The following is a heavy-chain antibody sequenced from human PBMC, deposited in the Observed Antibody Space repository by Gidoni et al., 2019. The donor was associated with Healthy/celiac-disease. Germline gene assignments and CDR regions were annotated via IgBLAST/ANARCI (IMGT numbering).Heavy chain of an antibody. CDR2: ISWNSGSI. J-gene: IGHJ5*02. Sequence: EVQLVEAGGVLIQPGRSLRLSCATAGFTFGDYAMHWVRQAPGKGLEWGSGISWNSGSIGYADSVKGRFTIPRDNAKNSLYLQMTSLSAEDTAVYYCAKDMGPRWLRLHFDPWGQGTLVTVSS. D-gene: IGHD5-12*01. CDR3: AKDMGPRWLRLHFDP. CDR1: GFTFGDYA. V-gene: IGHV3-9*01.